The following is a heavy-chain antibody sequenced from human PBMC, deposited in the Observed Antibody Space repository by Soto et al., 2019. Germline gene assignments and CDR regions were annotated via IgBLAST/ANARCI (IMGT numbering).Heavy chain of an antibody. CDR2: VYDLDGT. D-gene: IGHD3-16*01. V-gene: IGHV3-53*01. CDR3: ATWHLREHAYDI. Sequence: DVQLVESGGGLIQPGGSLRLSCVASGLTVSGKKYMAWVRQAPGKGPEWVSGVYDLDGTYYADSVRGRFTTSIDSSRTTVYLQMRDLRPEATALHFCATWHLREHAYDISGQGTMVTVSS. J-gene: IGHJ3*02. CDR1: GLTVSGKKY.